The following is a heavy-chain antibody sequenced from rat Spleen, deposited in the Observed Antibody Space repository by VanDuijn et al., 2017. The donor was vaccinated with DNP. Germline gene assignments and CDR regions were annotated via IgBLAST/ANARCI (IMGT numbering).Heavy chain of an antibody. V-gene: IGHV3-1*01. CDR2: ISYSGRT. J-gene: IGHJ2*01. CDR3: ARWGDYFDY. CDR1: GYSITSYY. Sequence: EVQHQESGPGLVKPSQSLSLTCSVTGYSITSYYWGWIRQFPGNKMEYIGHISYSGRTNYNPSLKRRISITRDTSRNQFFLQLNSVATEDTATYYCARWGDYFDYWGQGVVVTVSS.